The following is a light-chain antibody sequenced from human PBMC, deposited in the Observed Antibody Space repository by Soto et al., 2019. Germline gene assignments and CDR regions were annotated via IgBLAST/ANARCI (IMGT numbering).Light chain of an antibody. V-gene: IGLV2-14*03. CDR1: GSDY. CDR2: DVS. CDR3: CSYKASSVL. J-gene: IGLJ2*01. Sequence: QSALTQPASVSGSPGQSITNSCTGTGSDYVSWYKQHPGKAPRLIIYDVSDRPSGVSNRFSGSKSGNTASLTISGLQAEDEAHYFCCSYKASSVLFGGGTQLTVL.